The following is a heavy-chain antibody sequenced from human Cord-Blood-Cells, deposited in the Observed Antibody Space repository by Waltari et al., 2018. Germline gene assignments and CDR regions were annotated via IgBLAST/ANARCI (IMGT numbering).Heavy chain of an antibody. CDR3: ARVTGTWVAFDI. J-gene: IGHJ3*02. D-gene: IGHD1-26*01. V-gene: IGHV2-26*01. CDR1: GFSLSNARMG. CDR2: IFSNDEK. Sequence: CTVSGFSLSNARMGVSWIRQPPGKALEWLAHIFSNDEKSYSTSLKSRLTISKDTSKSQVVLTMTNMDPVDTATYYCARVTGTWVAFDIWGQGTMVTVSS.